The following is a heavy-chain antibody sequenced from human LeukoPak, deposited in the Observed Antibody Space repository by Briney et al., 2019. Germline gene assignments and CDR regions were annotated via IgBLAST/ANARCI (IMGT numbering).Heavy chain of an antibody. J-gene: IGHJ4*02. D-gene: IGHD3-22*01. V-gene: IGHV3-20*04. Sequence: GGSLRLSCAAYGFTFDDYGMSWVRQAPGKGLEWVSGINWNGGSTGYADSVKGRFTISRDNAKNSLYLQMNSLRAEDTALYYCARDSSGYYGGTPTGYFDYWGQGTLVTVSS. CDR3: ARDSSGYYGGTPTGYFDY. CDR2: INWNGGST. CDR1: GFTFDDYG.